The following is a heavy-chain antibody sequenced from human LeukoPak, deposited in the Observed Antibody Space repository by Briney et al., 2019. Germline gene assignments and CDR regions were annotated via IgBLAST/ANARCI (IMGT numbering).Heavy chain of an antibody. Sequence: SGGSLRLSCAASGFTFSSYAMHWVRQAPGKGLEWVAVISYDGSNKYYADSVKGRFTISRDNSKNTLYLQMNSLRAEDTAMYYCARDMDSGSYSNWGQGTLVTVSS. CDR1: GFTFSSYA. V-gene: IGHV3-30*04. CDR3: ARDMDSGSYSN. CDR2: ISYDGSNK. D-gene: IGHD1-26*01. J-gene: IGHJ4*02.